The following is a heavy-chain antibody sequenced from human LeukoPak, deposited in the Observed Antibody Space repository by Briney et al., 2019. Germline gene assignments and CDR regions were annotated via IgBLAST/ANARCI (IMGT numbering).Heavy chain of an antibody. J-gene: IGHJ3*02. CDR2: IKSKTDGGTT. CDR1: GFTFSNAW. D-gene: IGHD3-3*01. Sequence: GGSLRLSCAASGFTFSNAWMSWVRQAPGKGLEWGGRIKSKTDGGTTDYAAPVKGRFTISRDDSKNTLYLQMNSLKTEDTAVYYCTAKTKYYDFWSGYSGDDAFDIWGQGTMVTVSS. CDR3: TAKTKYYDFWSGYSGDDAFDI. V-gene: IGHV3-15*01.